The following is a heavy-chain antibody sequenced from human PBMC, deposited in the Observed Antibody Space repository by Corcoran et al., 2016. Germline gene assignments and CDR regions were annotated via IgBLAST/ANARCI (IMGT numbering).Heavy chain of an antibody. D-gene: IGHD1-1*01. V-gene: IGHV3-49*05. J-gene: IGHJ4*02. CDR3: TRDVNWAFDY. CDR2: VRSKAYGGTT. CDR1: GFTFGDSA. Sequence: EVQLVESGGGLVKPGRSLRLSCTASGFTFGDSAMSWFRQAPGKGMEWVGFVRSKAYGGTTEYAASVAGRFTLSRGDSKSISYLQMNRLETEDKAAEYCTRDVNWAFDYGGQGTLVTVSS.